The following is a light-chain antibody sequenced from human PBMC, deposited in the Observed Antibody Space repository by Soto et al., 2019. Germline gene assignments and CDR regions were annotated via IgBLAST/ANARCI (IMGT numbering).Light chain of an antibody. V-gene: IGKV2-30*01. CDR2: TVS. Sequence: DVAMTQSPPSLPVTLGQPASSSCRTRQSVVYSDGHASLDWFQQRPGQSPRSPIYTVSNRASGVPDRFRGGGSGTDFTLKISRVQSEDVGIYYCKQGTNWPSTFGQGTKVEI. J-gene: IGKJ1*01. CDR3: KQGTNWPST. CDR1: QSVVYSDGHAS.